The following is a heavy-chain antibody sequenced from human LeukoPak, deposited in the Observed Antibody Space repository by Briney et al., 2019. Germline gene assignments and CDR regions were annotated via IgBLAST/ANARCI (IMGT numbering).Heavy chain of an antibody. J-gene: IGHJ6*02. CDR2: IGVSSSLV. CDR1: GFTFSSYS. Sequence: PGGSLRLSCVASGFTFSSYSLNWVRQAPGKGLEWVSYIGVSSSLVRYADSVKGRFTISRDNSKNTLYLQMNSLRAEDTAVYYCARDLLGVSYGMDVWGQGTTVTVSS. V-gene: IGHV3-48*01. D-gene: IGHD2-15*01. CDR3: ARDLLGVSYGMDV.